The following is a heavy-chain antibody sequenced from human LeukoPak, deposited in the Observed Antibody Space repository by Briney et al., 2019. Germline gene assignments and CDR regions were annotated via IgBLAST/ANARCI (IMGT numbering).Heavy chain of an antibody. CDR1: GGTFSSYA. V-gene: IGHV1-69*13. J-gene: IGHJ4*02. D-gene: IGHD3-22*01. CDR2: IIPIFGTA. Sequence: SVKVSCKASGGTFSSYAISWVRQAPGQGLEWMGGIIPIFGTANYAQKFQGRVTITADESTSTAYMELRSLRSDDTAVYYCARDRGYYDSSGYSYWGQGTLVTVSS. CDR3: ARDRGYYDSSGYSY.